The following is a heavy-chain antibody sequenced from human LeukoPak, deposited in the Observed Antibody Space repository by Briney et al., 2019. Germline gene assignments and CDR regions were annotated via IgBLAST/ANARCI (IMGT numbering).Heavy chain of an antibody. CDR3: ARWSGDLLWSGYDY. CDR2: IIPIFGTA. Sequence: ASVKVSCKASGGTFSSYAISWVRQAPGQGLEWMGGIIPIFGTANYAQKFQGRVTITADESTSTAYMELSSLRSEDTAVYYCARWSGDLLWSGYDYWGQGTLVTVSS. V-gene: IGHV1-69*13. D-gene: IGHD3-3*01. CDR1: GGTFSSYA. J-gene: IGHJ4*02.